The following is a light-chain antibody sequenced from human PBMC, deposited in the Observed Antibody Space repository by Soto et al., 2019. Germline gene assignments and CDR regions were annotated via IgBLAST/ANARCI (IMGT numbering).Light chain of an antibody. J-gene: IGKJ5*01. CDR1: QGISNN. Sequence: DVQMTKCPSSLSASVGDRVTISCRASQGISNNLAWYQQKPGKVPKLLIYAASILQSGVPTRFSGSGSGTDFTLTISSLQPEDVATYYCQKYKSVPITFGQGTRLEIK. CDR3: QKYKSVPIT. V-gene: IGKV1-27*01. CDR2: AAS.